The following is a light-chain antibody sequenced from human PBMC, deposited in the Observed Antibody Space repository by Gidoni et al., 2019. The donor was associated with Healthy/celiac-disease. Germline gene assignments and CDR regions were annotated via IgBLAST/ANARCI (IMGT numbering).Light chain of an antibody. Sequence: EIVMTQSPATLSVSPGERATLSCRASQSVNSNLAWYQQKPGQAPRLLIYGASTRATGIPARFSGSGSGTEFTLTISSLQYEDFAVYYCQQYKNWPPLTFGQGTKVEIK. V-gene: IGKV3-15*01. CDR1: QSVNSN. CDR3: QQYKNWPPLT. CDR2: GAS. J-gene: IGKJ1*01.